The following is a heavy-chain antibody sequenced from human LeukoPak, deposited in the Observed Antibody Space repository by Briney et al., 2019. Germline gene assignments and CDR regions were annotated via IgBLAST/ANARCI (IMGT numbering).Heavy chain of an antibody. CDR3: ARVFPYCSGGSCYSGRVNAFDI. CDR2: INHSGST. Sequence: SSETLPLTCAVCGGSFSGYYWSWIRQPPGKGLEWIGDINHSGSTNYNPSLKSRVTISVDTSKNQFSLKLSSVSAADTAVYYCARVFPYCSGGSCYSGRVNAFDIWGQGKMVTVSS. D-gene: IGHD2-15*01. J-gene: IGHJ3*02. CDR1: GGSFSGYY. V-gene: IGHV4-34*01.